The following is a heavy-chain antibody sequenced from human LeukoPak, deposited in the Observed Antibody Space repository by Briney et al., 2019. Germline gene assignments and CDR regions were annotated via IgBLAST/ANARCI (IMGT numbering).Heavy chain of an antibody. CDR1: GASISSSYSY. CDR3: ARQTGSGLFILP. J-gene: IGHJ4*02. CDR2: IYYTGNT. D-gene: IGHD3/OR15-3a*01. Sequence: SETLSLTCTVSGASISSSYSYWGWIRQPPGMGLEWIGSIYYTGNTYYNASLKSQVSISIDTSKNQFSLKLTSVTAADTAVYYCARQTGSGLFILPGGQGTLVTVSS. V-gene: IGHV4-39*01.